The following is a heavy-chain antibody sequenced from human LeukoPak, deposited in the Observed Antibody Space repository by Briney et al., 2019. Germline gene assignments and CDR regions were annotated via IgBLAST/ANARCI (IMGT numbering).Heavy chain of an antibody. J-gene: IGHJ4*02. CDR1: GFTVSSNY. CDR2: IYSAGRT. V-gene: IGHV3-66*02. Sequence: GGSLRLSCAASGFTVSSNYMSWVRQAPGKGLEWVSVIYSAGRTYYADSVKGRFTISRDNSKNTLYLQMNSLRAEDTAVYYCAREPSGTYWLDYWGQGTLVTVTS. CDR3: AREPSGTYWLDY. D-gene: IGHD1-26*01.